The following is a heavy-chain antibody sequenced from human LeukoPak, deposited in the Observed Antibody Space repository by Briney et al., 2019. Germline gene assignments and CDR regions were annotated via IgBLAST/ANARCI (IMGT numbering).Heavy chain of an antibody. J-gene: IGHJ4*02. V-gene: IGHV3-11*04. CDR3: ARIPLWDYYFDY. D-gene: IGHD3-10*01. Sequence: PGGSLILSCAASGFTFSDYYMSWIRQAPGKGLEWVSYISSSGSTIYYADSVKGRFTISRDNAKNSLYLQMNSLRAEDTAVYYCARIPLWDYYFDYWGQGTLVTVSS. CDR2: ISSSGSTI. CDR1: GFTFSDYY.